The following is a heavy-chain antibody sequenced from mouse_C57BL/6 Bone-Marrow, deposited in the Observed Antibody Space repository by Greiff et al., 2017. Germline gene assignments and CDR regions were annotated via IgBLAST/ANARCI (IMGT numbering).Heavy chain of an antibody. CDR3: ARWYGSSYVWFAY. Sequence: VQLKESGPELVKPGASVKISCKASGYSFTDYNMNWVKQSNGKSLEWIGVINPNYGTTSYNQKFKGKATLTVDQSSSTAYMQLNSLTSADSAVYYCARWYGSSYVWFAYWGQGTLVTVSA. CDR2: INPNYGTT. CDR1: GYSFTDYN. J-gene: IGHJ3*01. D-gene: IGHD1-1*01. V-gene: IGHV1-39*01.